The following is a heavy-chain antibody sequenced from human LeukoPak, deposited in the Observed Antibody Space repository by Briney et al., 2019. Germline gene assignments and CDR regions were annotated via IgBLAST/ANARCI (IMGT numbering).Heavy chain of an antibody. CDR3: ARVYQINVVVTAYLDY. Sequence: KAGGSLRLSCAASGFTFSDYYMSWIRQARGKGLEWVSYISSSGSTIYYADSVKGRFTVSRDNAKNSLYLQMNSLRAEDTAVYYCARVYQINVVVTAYLDYWGQGTLVTVSS. J-gene: IGHJ4*02. CDR2: ISSSGSTI. D-gene: IGHD2-21*02. CDR1: GFTFSDYY. V-gene: IGHV3-11*01.